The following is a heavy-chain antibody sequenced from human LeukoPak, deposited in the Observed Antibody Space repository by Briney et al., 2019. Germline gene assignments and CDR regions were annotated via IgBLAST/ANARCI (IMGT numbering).Heavy chain of an antibody. J-gene: IGHJ4*02. CDR2: MSPNSGNT. Sequence: ASVKVSCKASGYTFTSYDINWVRQATGQGPEWMGWMSPNSGNTGYAQKFQGRVTMTRSTSMSTAYMELSSLRSEDTAVYYCARGPPNWGYDYWGQGTLVAVSS. CDR1: GYTFTSYD. CDR3: ARGPPNWGYDY. D-gene: IGHD7-27*01. V-gene: IGHV1-8*01.